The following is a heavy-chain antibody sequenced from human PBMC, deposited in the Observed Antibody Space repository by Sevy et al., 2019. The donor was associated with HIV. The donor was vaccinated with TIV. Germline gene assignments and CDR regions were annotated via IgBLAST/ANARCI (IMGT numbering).Heavy chain of an antibody. CDR3: ARLEQRHCNGAHCYPFDY. Sequence: GESLKISCEGSGYSFTTYWIGWVRQMPGKGLEWMGVIYPDDSDTRYNPSFPGQATISADKSINTAYLEWSSLKASDTAIYYCARLEQRHCNGAHCYPFDYWGQGTLVTVSS. CDR2: IYPDDSDT. CDR1: GYSFTTYW. D-gene: IGHD2-21*01. J-gene: IGHJ4*02. V-gene: IGHV5-51*01.